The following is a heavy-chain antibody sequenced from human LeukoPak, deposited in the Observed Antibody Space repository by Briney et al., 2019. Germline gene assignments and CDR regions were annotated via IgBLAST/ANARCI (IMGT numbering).Heavy chain of an antibody. CDR2: INPNSGGT. Sequence: ASVEVSCKASGYTFTGYYMHWVRQAPGQGLEWMGWINPNSGGTHYAQKFQGRVTLTRDTSISAVYMELSGLRSDDTAVYYCVSYCSGGSCYGIFSWGQGTMVTVSS. CDR3: VSYCSGGSCYGIFS. CDR1: GYTFTGYY. V-gene: IGHV1-2*02. D-gene: IGHD2-15*01. J-gene: IGHJ3*01.